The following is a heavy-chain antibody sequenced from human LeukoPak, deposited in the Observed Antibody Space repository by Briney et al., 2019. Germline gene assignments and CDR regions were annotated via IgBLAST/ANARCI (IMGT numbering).Heavy chain of an antibody. V-gene: IGHV4-39*07. Sequence: SETLSLTCTVSGGSISSSSYYWGWIRQPPGKGLEWIGSFYYSGSTYYNPSLKSRGTISVDTSKNQFSLKLSSVTAADTAVYYCARARRKQQLVLGDAFDIWGQGTMVTVSS. J-gene: IGHJ3*02. CDR2: FYYSGST. D-gene: IGHD6-13*01. CDR1: GGSISSSSYY. CDR3: ARARRKQQLVLGDAFDI.